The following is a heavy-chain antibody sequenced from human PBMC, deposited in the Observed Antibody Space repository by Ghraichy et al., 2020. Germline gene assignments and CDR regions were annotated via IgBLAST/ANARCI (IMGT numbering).Heavy chain of an antibody. J-gene: IGHJ4*02. V-gene: IGHV4-59*01. CDR2: IYYSGST. D-gene: IGHD2-2*01. CDR3: AGTSYCSSTSCQLDY. Sequence: SETLSLTCTVSGGSISSYYWSWIRQPPGKGLEWIGYIYYSGSTNYNPSLKSRVTISVDTSKNQFSLKLSSVTAADTAVYYCAGTSYCSSTSCQLDYWGQGTLVTVSS. CDR1: GGSISSYY.